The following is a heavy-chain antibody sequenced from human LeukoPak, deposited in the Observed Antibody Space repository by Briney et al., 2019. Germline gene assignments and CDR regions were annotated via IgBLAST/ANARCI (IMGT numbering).Heavy chain of an antibody. V-gene: IGHV4-39*07. CDR1: GGSISSSSYY. D-gene: IGHD3-3*01. J-gene: IGHJ6*03. CDR3: ARTYYDFWSGSYYMDV. CDR2: IYYGGST. Sequence: KPSETLSLTCTVSGGSISSSSYYWGWIRQPPGKGLEWIGSIYYGGSTYYNPSLKSRVTISVDTSKNQFSLKLSSVTAADTAVYYCARTYYDFWSGSYYMDVWGKGTTVTVSS.